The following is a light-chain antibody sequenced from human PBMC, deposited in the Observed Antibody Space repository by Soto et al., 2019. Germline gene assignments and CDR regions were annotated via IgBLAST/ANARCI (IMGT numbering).Light chain of an antibody. CDR2: GNS. J-gene: IGLJ2*01. CDR1: SSNIGAGYD. Sequence: QSVLTQPPSVSGAPGQRVTISCTGRSSNIGAGYDVHWYQQLPGTAPKLLIFGNSNRPSGVPDRFSGSNSGTSASLAITGLQAEDEADYYCQSYDSTLNGWIFGGGTQLTVL. CDR3: QSYDSTLNGWI. V-gene: IGLV1-40*01.